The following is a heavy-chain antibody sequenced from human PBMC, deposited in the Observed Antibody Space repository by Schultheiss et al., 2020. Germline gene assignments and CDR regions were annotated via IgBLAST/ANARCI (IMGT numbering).Heavy chain of an antibody. CDR2: ITGKAQSYAT. CDR1: GFTFDDYA. J-gene: IGHJ5*02. D-gene: IGHD6-13*01. Sequence: GGSLRLSCAASGFTFDDYAMHWVRQAPGKGLEWVGRITGKAQSYATAYAASVKGRFTISRDNSKNTVYLQMNSLRVEDTAVYYCARESDSSSWYGGFDPWGQGTLVTVSS. CDR3: ARESDSSSWYGGFDP. V-gene: IGHV3-73*01.